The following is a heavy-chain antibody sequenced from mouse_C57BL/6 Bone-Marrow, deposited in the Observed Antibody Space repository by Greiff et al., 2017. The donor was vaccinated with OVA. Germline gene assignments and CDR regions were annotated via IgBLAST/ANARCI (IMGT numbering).Heavy chain of an antibody. CDR1: GYTFTDYN. J-gene: IGHJ4*01. D-gene: IGHD2-4*01. Sequence: EVQLQQSGPELVKPGASVKIPCKASGYTFTDYNMDWVKQSHGKSLEWIGDINPNNGGTIYNQKFKGKATLTVDKSSSTAYMELRSLTSEDTAVYYCARLDYGGYYYAMDYWGQGTSVTVSS. V-gene: IGHV1-18*01. CDR3: ARLDYGGYYYAMDY. CDR2: INPNNGGT.